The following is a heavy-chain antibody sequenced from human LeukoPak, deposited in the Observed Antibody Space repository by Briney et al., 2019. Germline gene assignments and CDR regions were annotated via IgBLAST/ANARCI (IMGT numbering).Heavy chain of an antibody. V-gene: IGHV3-7*01. CDR1: GFTFSRSG. D-gene: IGHD6-13*01. CDR3: VRGDSRDY. J-gene: IGHJ4*02. CDR2: IKRDGSEA. Sequence: GRSLRLSCVASGFTFSRSGMHWVRQAPGKGLEWVAMIKRDGSEAYYVDSVEGRFTISGDYANNLVSLQMNSLRAEDTAVYYCVRGDSRDYWGQGTLVTVSS.